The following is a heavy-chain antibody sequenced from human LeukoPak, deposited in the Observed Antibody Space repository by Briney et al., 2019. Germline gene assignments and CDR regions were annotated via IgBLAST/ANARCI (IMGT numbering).Heavy chain of an antibody. V-gene: IGHV1-18*01. D-gene: IGHD2-2*02. Sequence: ASVKVSCKASGYTFTCYGISWVRQAPGQGLEWMGRISAYAQNLQGRVTMTTDTSTSTAYMELRSLRSDDTAVYYCARETKMYQLLDPDAFDMWGQGTMVTVSS. CDR3: ARETKMYQLLDPDAFDM. CDR2: ISAY. J-gene: IGHJ3*02. CDR1: GYTFTCYG.